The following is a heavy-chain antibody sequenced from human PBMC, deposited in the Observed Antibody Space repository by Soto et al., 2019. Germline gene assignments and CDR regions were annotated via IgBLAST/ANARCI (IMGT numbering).Heavy chain of an antibody. J-gene: IGHJ4*02. Sequence: GGSLRLSCAASGFTFSSYGMHWVRQAPGKGLEWVAVIWYDGSNKYYADSVKGRFTISRDNSKNTLYLQMNSLRAEDTAVYYCASSKAYSSGWYPDYWGQGTLVTVSS. CDR1: GFTFSSYG. D-gene: IGHD6-19*01. CDR3: ASSKAYSSGWYPDY. CDR2: IWYDGSNK. V-gene: IGHV3-33*01.